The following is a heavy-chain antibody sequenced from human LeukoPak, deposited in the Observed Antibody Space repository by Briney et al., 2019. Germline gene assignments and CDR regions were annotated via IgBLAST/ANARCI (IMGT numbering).Heavy chain of an antibody. D-gene: IGHD5-18*01. CDR3: AKGAASRGYTYAAN. J-gene: IGHJ4*02. CDR1: AFTFRPYA. Sequence: GGSLRLSCAASAFTFRPYAMIWVRQAPGKGLEWVSTVSGSGGSTYYADSVKGRFTISRDNSNNTLYLQMNSLRAEDTAVYYCAKGAASRGYTYAANWGQGTLVTVSS. CDR2: VSGSGGST. V-gene: IGHV3-23*01.